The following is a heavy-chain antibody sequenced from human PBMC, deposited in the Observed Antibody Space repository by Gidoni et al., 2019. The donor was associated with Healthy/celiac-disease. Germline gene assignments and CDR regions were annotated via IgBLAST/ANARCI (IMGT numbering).Heavy chain of an antibody. Sequence: STYYNPSLKSRVTISVDTSKNQFSLKLSSVTAADTAVYYCVSGYGENWGQGTLVTVSS. J-gene: IGHJ4*02. CDR2: ST. V-gene: IGHV4-31*02. CDR3: VSGYGEN. D-gene: IGHD5-12*01.